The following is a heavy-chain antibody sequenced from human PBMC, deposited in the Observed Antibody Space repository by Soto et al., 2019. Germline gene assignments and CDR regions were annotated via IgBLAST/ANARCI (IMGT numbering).Heavy chain of an antibody. V-gene: IGHV1-3*01. D-gene: IGHD1-1*01. Sequence: QVQLVQSGAEVKKPGASVKVSCKASGYTFTSYAMHWERQAPGQRLEWMGWINAGNGNTKYSQKFQGRVTITRDTSASTAYMELSSLRSADTAVYYCARDQTDPEEYNWFHPWGQGTLVTVSS. CDR3: ARDQTDPEEYNWFHP. CDR1: GYTFTSYA. J-gene: IGHJ5*02. CDR2: INAGNGNT.